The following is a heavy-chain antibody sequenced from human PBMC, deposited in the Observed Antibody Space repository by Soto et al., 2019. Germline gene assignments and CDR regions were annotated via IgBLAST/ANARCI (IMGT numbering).Heavy chain of an antibody. D-gene: IGHD2-21*01. Sequence: QVQLVQSGAEVKTPGASVKVSCKASGYTFATYDINWVRQAPGQGLEWMGWMNPNSGNTGYAQKFQGRLTLTRDTALSVAHMELSSLRHEDTAVYYWARSDGYNFNWLDSWGQGALVTVS. CDR2: MNPNSGNT. V-gene: IGHV1-8*01. CDR3: ARSDGYNFNWLDS. CDR1: GYTFATYD. J-gene: IGHJ5*01.